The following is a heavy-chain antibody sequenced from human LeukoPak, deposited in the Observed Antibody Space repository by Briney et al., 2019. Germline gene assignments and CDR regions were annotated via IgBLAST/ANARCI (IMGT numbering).Heavy chain of an antibody. CDR1: GGTFSSYA. V-gene: IGHV1-69*04. Sequence: SVKVSCKASGGTFSSYAISWVRQAPGQGLEWMGRIIPIFGIANYAQKFQGRVTITADKSTSTAYMELSSLRSEDTAVYYCARGLIAVAGNYFDYWGQGTLVAVSS. J-gene: IGHJ4*02. CDR3: ARGLIAVAGNYFDY. CDR2: IIPIFGIA. D-gene: IGHD6-19*01.